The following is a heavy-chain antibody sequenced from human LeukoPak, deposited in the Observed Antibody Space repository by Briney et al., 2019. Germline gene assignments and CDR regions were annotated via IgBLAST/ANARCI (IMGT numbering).Heavy chain of an antibody. CDR1: GFTFSSYS. J-gene: IGHJ4*02. D-gene: IGHD4-17*01. CDR3: ARDGTPVTTDY. V-gene: IGHV3-21*01. Sequence: GESLRLSCAASGFTFSSYSMNWVRQAPGKGLEWVSSISSSSSYIYYADPVKGRFTISRDNAKNSLYLQMNSLRAEDTAVYYCARDGTPVTTDYWGQGTLVTVSS. CDR2: ISSSSSYI.